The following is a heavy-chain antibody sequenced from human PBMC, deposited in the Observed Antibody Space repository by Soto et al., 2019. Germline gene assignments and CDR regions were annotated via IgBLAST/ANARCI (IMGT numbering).Heavy chain of an antibody. CDR2: INAGNVDT. CDR1: GCTVISYA. CDR3: ARVPERVTHYFDF. D-gene: IGHD2-21*02. V-gene: IGHV1-3*01. Sequence: ASVKVSCKASGCTVISYAMHWVRQAPGERLEWMGRINAGNVDTKYSQKFQGRVTIARDTSASTAYMELRSLRSEDTAVYFCARVPERVTHYFDFWGQGTLVTVSS. J-gene: IGHJ4*02.